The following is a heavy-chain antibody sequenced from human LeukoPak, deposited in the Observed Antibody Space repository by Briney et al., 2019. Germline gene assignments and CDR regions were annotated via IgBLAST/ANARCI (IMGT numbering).Heavy chain of an antibody. Sequence: SETLSLTCTVSGGSMSSSSYYWGWIRQPPGKGLEWIGSIHYSGSTYYNPSLKSRVTISVDTSKNQFSLKLSSVTAADTAVYYCAREDDYGDYYFDYWGQGTLVTVSS. CDR3: AREDDYGDYYFDY. D-gene: IGHD4-17*01. J-gene: IGHJ4*02. CDR2: IHYSGST. CDR1: GGSMSSSSYY. V-gene: IGHV4-39*07.